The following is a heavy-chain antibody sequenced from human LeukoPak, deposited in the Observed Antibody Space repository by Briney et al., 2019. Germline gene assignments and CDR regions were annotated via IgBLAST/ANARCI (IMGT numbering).Heavy chain of an antibody. D-gene: IGHD6-6*01. CDR3: ATVYSSWGWFDP. J-gene: IGHJ5*02. Sequence: SETLSLTCTVSGGSVSSGSYYWSWIRQPPGKGLEWIGYIYYSGSTNYNPSLKSRVTISVDTSKNQFSLKLSPVTAADTAVYYCATVYSSWGWFDPWGQGTLVTVSS. CDR1: GGSVSSGSYY. V-gene: IGHV4-61*01. CDR2: IYYSGST.